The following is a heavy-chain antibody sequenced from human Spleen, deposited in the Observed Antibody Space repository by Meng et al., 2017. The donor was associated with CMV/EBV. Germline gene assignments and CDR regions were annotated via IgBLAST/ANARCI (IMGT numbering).Heavy chain of an antibody. Sequence: YTFTGHYMHWVRQAPGQGLEWMGWINPSSGGTNYAQKFQGRVTMTRDTSISTVYMEVSRLRSDDTAVYYCARDHPDCSTTSYYIAHYWGQGTLVTVSS. CDR3: ARDHPDCSTTSYYIAHY. V-gene: IGHV1-2*02. D-gene: IGHD2-2*02. CDR2: INPSSGGT. CDR1: YTFTGHY. J-gene: IGHJ4*02.